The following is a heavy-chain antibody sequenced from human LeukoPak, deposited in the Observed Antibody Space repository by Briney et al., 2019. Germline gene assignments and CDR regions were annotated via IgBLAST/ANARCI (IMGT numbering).Heavy chain of an antibody. D-gene: IGHD3-3*01. J-gene: IGHJ6*02. CDR1: GFTFSSYG. V-gene: IGHV3-30*03. CDR3: VGVVSYYYGMDV. Sequence: GGSLRLSCAASGFTFSSYGMHRVRQAPGKGLEWVAVISYDGSNKYYADSVKGRFTISRDNSKNTLYLQMNSLRAEDTAVYYCVGVVSYYYGMDVWGQGTTVTVSS. CDR2: ISYDGSNK.